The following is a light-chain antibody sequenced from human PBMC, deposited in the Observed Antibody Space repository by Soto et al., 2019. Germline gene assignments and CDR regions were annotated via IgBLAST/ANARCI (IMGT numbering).Light chain of an antibody. CDR3: QQYGDWPGA. CDR1: QSVSSN. J-gene: IGKJ4*01. V-gene: IGKV3D-15*01. CDR2: GAS. Sequence: EIVVTQSPATRSVSPVERATLSCRASQSVSSNLAWYQQKPGQAPRLLIYGASTRATSIPARFSGSGSGTEFSLTISSLQSEDFAVYSCQQYGDWPGAFGGGTKVDIK.